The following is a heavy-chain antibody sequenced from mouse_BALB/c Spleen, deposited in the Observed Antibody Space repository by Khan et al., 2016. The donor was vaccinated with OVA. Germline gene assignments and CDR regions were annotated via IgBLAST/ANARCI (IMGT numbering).Heavy chain of an antibody. CDR1: GFSLSRYN. V-gene: IGHV2-6-4*01. J-gene: IGHJ4*01. CDR3: ARGYYRYDGYYAMDY. CDR2: IWGGGGT. D-gene: IGHD2-14*01. Sequence: QMQLEESGPGLVAPSQSLSITCTVSGFSLSRYNINWVRQPPGKGLEWLGMIWGGGGTDYNSTLKSRLSIRKDNSKSQAFLKMNILQTDDTATYYCARGYYRYDGYYAMDYWGQGTSVTVSS.